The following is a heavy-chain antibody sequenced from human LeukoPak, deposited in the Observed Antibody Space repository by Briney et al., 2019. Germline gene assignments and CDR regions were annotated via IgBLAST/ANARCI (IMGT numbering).Heavy chain of an antibody. V-gene: IGHV4-31*02. CDR2: IYYSGST. D-gene: IGHD4-17*01. CDR1: GGSISSGGYY. CDR3: ARVIHDYGDYLAAFDI. J-gene: IGHJ3*02. Sequence: SETLSLTWTVSGGSISSGGYYWSWIRQHPGKGLEWIGYIYYSGSTYYNPYRKSRATVTVATTKNQFSLKLRSVTAADTAVYSCARVIHDYGDYLAAFDIWGQGTMVTVSS.